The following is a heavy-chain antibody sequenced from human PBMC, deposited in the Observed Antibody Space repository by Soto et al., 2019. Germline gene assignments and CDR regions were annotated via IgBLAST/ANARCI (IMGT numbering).Heavy chain of an antibody. J-gene: IGHJ5*02. D-gene: IGHD3-10*01. CDR2: SYSDSRT. CDR3: ARGYGAGSYFSDH. CDR1: GFTVSSNY. Sequence: PGGSLRLSCAASGFTVSSNYMSWVRQAPGKGLEWVSGSYSDSRTYFADSVKGRFSISRDSFKNMIYLQMDSLRAEDTAVYFCARGYGAGSYFSDHWGQGTLVTVSS. V-gene: IGHV3-53*01.